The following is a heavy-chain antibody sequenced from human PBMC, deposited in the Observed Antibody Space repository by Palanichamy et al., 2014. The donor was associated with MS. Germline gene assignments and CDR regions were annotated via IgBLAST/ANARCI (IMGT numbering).Heavy chain of an antibody. CDR1: GYTFSRYTFASYD. J-gene: IGHJ2*01. Sequence: QVQLAQSGAEVKKPGASVKVSCKAPGYTFSRYTFASYDIHWVRQATGQGLEWVGWMNPNSGNTGYAQKFQGRVTMTRNTSVETAYMELSSLKSEDTAMYYCARGNSPNWHFDLWGRGTLVSVSS. CDR3: ARGNSPNWHFDL. CDR2: MNPNSGNT. D-gene: IGHD5-24*01. V-gene: IGHV1-8*01.